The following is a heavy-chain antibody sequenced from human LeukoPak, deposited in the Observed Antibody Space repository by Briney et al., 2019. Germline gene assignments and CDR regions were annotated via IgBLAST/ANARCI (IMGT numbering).Heavy chain of an antibody. J-gene: IGHJ6*03. CDR3: ARGRGYSSSWYLYYYYYMDV. CDR2: INHSGST. CDR1: GGYFSGYY. Sequence: SETLSLTCAVYGGYFSGYYWSWIRQPPGKGLEWIGEINHSGSTNYNPSLKSRVTISVDTSKNQFSLKLSSVTAADAAVYYCARGRGYSSSWYLYYYYYMDVWGKGTTVTVSS. V-gene: IGHV4-34*01. D-gene: IGHD6-13*01.